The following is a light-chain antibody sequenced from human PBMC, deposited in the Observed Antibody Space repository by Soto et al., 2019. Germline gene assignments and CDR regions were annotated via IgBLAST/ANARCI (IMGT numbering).Light chain of an antibody. Sequence: VGARFTITCRASQSISSWLAWYQQKPGKAPKLLIYDASSLESGVPSRFSGSGPGTEFSLTISSLQPDDFATYYCQQYKSYSWTFGQGTKVDIK. J-gene: IGKJ1*01. CDR3: QQYKSYSWT. CDR1: QSISSW. CDR2: DAS. V-gene: IGKV1-5*01.